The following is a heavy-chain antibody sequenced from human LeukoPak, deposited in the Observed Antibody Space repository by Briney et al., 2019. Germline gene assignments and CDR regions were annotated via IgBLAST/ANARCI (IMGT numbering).Heavy chain of an antibody. Sequence: GESLKISCRGSGYSFTTYWIGWVRQMPGKGLEWMGIIYPGDSDIRYSPSFQDQVTISADKSISTAYLQWSSLKASDTAMYYCARRAYGDYHFDYWGQGTLVTVSS. J-gene: IGHJ4*02. CDR1: GYSFTTYW. CDR3: ARRAYGDYHFDY. D-gene: IGHD4-17*01. CDR2: IYPGDSDI. V-gene: IGHV5-51*01.